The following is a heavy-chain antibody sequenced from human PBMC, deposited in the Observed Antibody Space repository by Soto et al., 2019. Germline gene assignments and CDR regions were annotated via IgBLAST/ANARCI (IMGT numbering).Heavy chain of an antibody. V-gene: IGHV1-69*01. CDR2: IIPIFGTA. Sequence: QVQLVQSGAEVKKPGSSVKVSCKASGGTFSSYATSWVRQAPGQGLEWMGGIIPIFGTANYAQKFQGRVTITADESTSTAYMGLSSLRSEDTAVYYCAREKVAGRPYFDYWGQRSLVTVSS. CDR1: GGTFSSYA. J-gene: IGHJ4*02. D-gene: IGHD6-19*01. CDR3: AREKVAGRPYFDY.